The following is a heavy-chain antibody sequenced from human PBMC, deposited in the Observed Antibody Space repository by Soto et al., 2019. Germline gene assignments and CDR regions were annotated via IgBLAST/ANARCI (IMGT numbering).Heavy chain of an antibody. CDR2: IYPGDSDT. D-gene: IGHD2-2*01. V-gene: IGHV5-51*01. Sequence: PGESLKISCSCSGYNFNDFWIGWVRQIPGKGLEWMGIIYPGDSDTRYSPSFRGQVTISADWSVSTVYLQWSNLKASDTAIYYCARGMKSISNPYHFDCWGPGTLVTVSS. CDR1: GYNFNDFW. J-gene: IGHJ4*02. CDR3: ARGMKSISNPYHFDC.